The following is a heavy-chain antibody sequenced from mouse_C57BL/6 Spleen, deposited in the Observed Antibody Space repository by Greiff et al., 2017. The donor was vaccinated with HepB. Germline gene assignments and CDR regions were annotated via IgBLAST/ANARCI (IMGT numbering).Heavy chain of an antibody. CDR2: IDPSDSET. V-gene: IGHV1-52*01. CDR1: GYTFTSYW. Sequence: QVQLKQPGAELVRPGSSVKLSCKASGYTFTSYWMHWVKQRPIQGLEWIGNIDPSDSETHYNQKFKDKATLTVDKSSSTAYMQLSSLTSEDSAVYYCARWYYGSSYEAMDYWGQGTSVTVSS. D-gene: IGHD1-1*01. J-gene: IGHJ4*01. CDR3: ARWYYGSSYEAMDY.